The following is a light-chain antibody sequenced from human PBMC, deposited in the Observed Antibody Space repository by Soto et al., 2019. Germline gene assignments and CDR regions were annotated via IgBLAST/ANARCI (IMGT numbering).Light chain of an antibody. CDR3: QQYGSSPGT. V-gene: IGKV3-20*01. J-gene: IGKJ1*01. Sequence: EIVLTQSPGTLSLSPGERATLSCRASQSVSSSYLAWYQQKPGQAPRLLIYGASSRATGIPDRFSGSGSGTDFTLTISRLETEDFGGYYCQQYGSSPGTFGQGTKVEIK. CDR1: QSVSSSY. CDR2: GAS.